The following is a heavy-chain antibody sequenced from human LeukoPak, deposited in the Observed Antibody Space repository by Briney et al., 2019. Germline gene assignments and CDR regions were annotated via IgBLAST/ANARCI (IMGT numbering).Heavy chain of an antibody. Sequence: ASVKVSCKASGYTFTVSSINWLRQAPGQGLEWMGWITTSTGKPTYAQGFTGRFVFSLDTSVSTTYLHINSLKAEDTAVYYCARDASMINFDYWGQGSLVTVSS. CDR1: GYTFTVSS. CDR2: ITTSTGKP. J-gene: IGHJ4*02. D-gene: IGHD3-16*01. CDR3: ARDASMINFDY. V-gene: IGHV7-4-1*02.